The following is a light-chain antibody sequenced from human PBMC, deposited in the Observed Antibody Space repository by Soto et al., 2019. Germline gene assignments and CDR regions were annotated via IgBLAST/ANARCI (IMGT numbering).Light chain of an antibody. J-gene: IGKJ1*01. CDR1: QSVSSN. CDR2: GAS. V-gene: IGKV3D-15*01. Sequence: EIVMTQSPATLSVSPGERATPSCRASQSVSSNLAWYQQKPGQAPRLLIYGASSRATGIPDRFRGSGSGTDFTLTISRLEPEDFAVYYCHQYDSWTFGQGTKVDIK. CDR3: HQYDSWT.